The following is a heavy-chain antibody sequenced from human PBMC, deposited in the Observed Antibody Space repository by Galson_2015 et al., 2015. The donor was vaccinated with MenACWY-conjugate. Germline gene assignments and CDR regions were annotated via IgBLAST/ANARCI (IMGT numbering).Heavy chain of an antibody. D-gene: IGHD5-12*01. V-gene: IGHV1-18*04. J-gene: IGHJ5*02. CDR1: GYTFTSYG. CDR2: ISAYNGNT. CDR3: ARIIHVDIVGDNWFDP. Sequence: SVKVSCKASGYTFTSYGISWVRQAPGQGLEWMGWISAYNGNTNYAQKLQGRVTMTTDTSTSTAYMELRSLRSDDTAVYYCARIIHVDIVGDNWFDPWGQGTLVTVSS.